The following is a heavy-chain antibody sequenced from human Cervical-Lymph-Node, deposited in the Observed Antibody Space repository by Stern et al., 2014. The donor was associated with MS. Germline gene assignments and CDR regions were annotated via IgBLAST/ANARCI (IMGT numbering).Heavy chain of an antibody. Sequence: VQLVESGAEVKKPGSSVKVSCKASGGHFISYTFSWVRQAPGQGLEWMGGIVPIFGTANYAQKFQGRVTITADESTSTAYMELSNLRSEDTAVYYCAGDPNYYYYYGMDVWGQGTTVTVSS. CDR3: AGDPNYYYYYGMDV. CDR2: IVPIFGTA. J-gene: IGHJ6*02. CDR1: GGHFISYT. V-gene: IGHV1-69*01.